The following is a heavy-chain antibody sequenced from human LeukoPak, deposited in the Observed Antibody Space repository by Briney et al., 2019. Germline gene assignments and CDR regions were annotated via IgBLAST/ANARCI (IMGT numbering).Heavy chain of an antibody. V-gene: IGHV3-48*03. CDR1: GFAFRSYE. J-gene: IGHJ2*01. CDR3: ARDSTGFYSKVDL. Sequence: GGSLRLSCAASGFAFRSYEMNWVRQAPGKGLEWVSYINVGGSTIYYADSVKGRFTISRDDAKNSLYLQMNGLRAEDTAIYYCARDSTGFYSKVDLWGRGTLVTVSS. D-gene: IGHD2-8*02. CDR2: INVGGSTI.